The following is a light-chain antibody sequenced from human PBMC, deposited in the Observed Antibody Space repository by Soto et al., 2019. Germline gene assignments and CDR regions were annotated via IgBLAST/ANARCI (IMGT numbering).Light chain of an antibody. CDR3: QQYGSSPYT. V-gene: IGKV3-20*01. CDR2: GAS. CDR1: RSVSSSY. Sequence: EIVLTQSPGTLSLSPGERVTLSCRASRSVSSSYLAWYQQKPGQAPRLLIYGASSRATGIPDRFSGSGSGTDFTLTISRLEPEDFAVYYCQQYGSSPYTFGQGTKLEIK. J-gene: IGKJ2*01.